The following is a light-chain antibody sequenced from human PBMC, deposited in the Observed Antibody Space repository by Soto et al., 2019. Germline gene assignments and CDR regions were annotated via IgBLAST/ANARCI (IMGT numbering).Light chain of an antibody. CDR1: ISDVGGYNY. Sequence: QSALTQPASGSGSPGQSITISCTGTISDVGGYNYVSWYQQHPGKAPKLMIFDVSNRPSGVSNRFSGSKSGYTASLTISGLQAEDEADYYCSSYTSSSTYVFGTGTKLTVL. J-gene: IGLJ1*01. V-gene: IGLV2-14*03. CDR3: SSYTSSSTYV. CDR2: DVS.